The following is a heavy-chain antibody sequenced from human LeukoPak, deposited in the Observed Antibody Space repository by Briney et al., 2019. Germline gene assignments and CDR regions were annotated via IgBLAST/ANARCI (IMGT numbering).Heavy chain of an antibody. D-gene: IGHD4-17*01. CDR2: IYYSGST. J-gene: IGHJ6*03. Sequence: PSQTLSLTCTVSGGPISSGDYYWSWIRQPPGKGLEWIGYIYYSGSTYYNPSLKSRVTISVDTSKNQFSLKLSSVTAADTAVYYCARTYGDYDDDYNYYMDVWGKGTTVTVSS. CDR1: GGPISSGDYY. CDR3: ARTYGDYDDDYNYYMDV. V-gene: IGHV4-30-4*01.